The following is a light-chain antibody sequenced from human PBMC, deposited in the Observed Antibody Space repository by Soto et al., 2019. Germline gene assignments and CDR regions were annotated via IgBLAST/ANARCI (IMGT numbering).Light chain of an antibody. CDR3: QKFNAGPT. J-gene: IGKJ4*01. Sequence: DIQMTQSPSSLSASVGDRVTITCLASQAINNYLAWYQQKPGKVPTLLISAASTLQSGVPSRFSGSGSGTDFTLTISSLQPEDVATYYCQKFNAGPTFGGGTKVEI. CDR1: QAINNY. CDR2: AAS. V-gene: IGKV1-27*01.